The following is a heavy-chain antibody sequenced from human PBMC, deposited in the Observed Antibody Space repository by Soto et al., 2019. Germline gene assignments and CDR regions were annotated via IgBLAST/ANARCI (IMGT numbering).Heavy chain of an antibody. CDR2: IYYSGST. V-gene: IGHV4-59*01. Sequence: PETLSLTCSVSGGSISGYYWSWIRQTPEKGLEWIGYIYYSGSTNYNPSLKSRVTMLIDMSKNQFSLKLTSVSAADTAVYYCAAAPRYWGQGMLVTVSS. D-gene: IGHD2-15*01. CDR3: AAAPRY. J-gene: IGHJ4*02. CDR1: GGSISGYY.